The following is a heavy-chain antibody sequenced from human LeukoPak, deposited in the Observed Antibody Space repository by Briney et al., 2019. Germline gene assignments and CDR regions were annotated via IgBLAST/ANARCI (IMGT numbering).Heavy chain of an antibody. D-gene: IGHD2-2*01. CDR2: ISNSDSPI. V-gene: IGHV3-11*01. Sequence: GGSLRLSCAASGFTFSDYYMSWIRQAPGKGLEWVSYISNSDSPIYYADSVKGRFTISRDNAENSLYLQMNSLRAEDTAVYYCARRNAYCSTTSCSHASYFYYGIDVWGQGTTVTVSS. CDR1: GFTFSDYY. J-gene: IGHJ6*02. CDR3: ARRNAYCSTTSCSHASYFYYGIDV.